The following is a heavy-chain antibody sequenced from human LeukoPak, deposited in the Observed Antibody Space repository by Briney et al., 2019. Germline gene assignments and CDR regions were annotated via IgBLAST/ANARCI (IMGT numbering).Heavy chain of an antibody. CDR1: GGSISSYY. D-gene: IGHD6-6*01. J-gene: IGHJ6*02. Sequence: SETLSLTCTVPGGSISSYYWSWIRQPAGKGLEWIGRIYTSGSTNYNPSLKSRVTISVDTSKNQFSLKLSSVTAADTAVYYCARGPSRKNYYYYGMDVWGQGTTVTVSS. V-gene: IGHV4-4*07. CDR3: ARGPSRKNYYYYGMDV. CDR2: IYTSGST.